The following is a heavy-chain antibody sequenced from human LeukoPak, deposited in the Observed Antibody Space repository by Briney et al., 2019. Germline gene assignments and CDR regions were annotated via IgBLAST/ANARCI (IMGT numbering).Heavy chain of an antibody. CDR2: IYDSGST. J-gene: IGHJ4*02. V-gene: IGHV4-34*01. CDR1: GGSFSGYY. CDR3: AKSGGYGLIDY. D-gene: IGHD1-26*01. Sequence: SETLSLTCAVYGGSFSGYYWGRIRQPPGKGLEWIGNIYDSGSTYYNASLQSRVTISIDTSKNQFSLRLSSVTAADTAMYYCAKSGGYGLIDYWGQGTLVTVSS.